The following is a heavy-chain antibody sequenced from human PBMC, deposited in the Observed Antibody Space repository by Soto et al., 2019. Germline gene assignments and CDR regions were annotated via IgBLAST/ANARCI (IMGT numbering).Heavy chain of an antibody. CDR3: ARAVFQYYESGSSYSYSFDY. V-gene: IGHV4-28*03. Sequence: SETLSLTCAVSGYSISSSNWWGWIRQPPGKGLEWIGYIYYSGSTYYNPSLKSRVTMSVDTSKNQFSLKLSSVTAVDTAVYYCARAVFQYYESGSSYSYSFDYWGQGTLVTVSS. D-gene: IGHD3-22*01. J-gene: IGHJ4*02. CDR1: GYSISSSNW. CDR2: IYYSGST.